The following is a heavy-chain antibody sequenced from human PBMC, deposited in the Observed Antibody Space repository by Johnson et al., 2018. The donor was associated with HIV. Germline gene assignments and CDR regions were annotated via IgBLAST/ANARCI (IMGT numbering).Heavy chain of an antibody. CDR1: GFTFSSYA. Sequence: QEKLVESGGGVVQPGGSLRLSCAASGFTFSSYAMHWVRQAPGKGLEWVAVISYDGSNKYYADSVKGRFTISRDNSKNTLYLQMNSLRAGDTAVYYCARDGGFVGAFDICGQGTMVIVSS. J-gene: IGHJ3*02. D-gene: IGHD3-16*01. CDR2: ISYDGSNK. CDR3: ARDGGFVGAFDI. V-gene: IGHV3-30*14.